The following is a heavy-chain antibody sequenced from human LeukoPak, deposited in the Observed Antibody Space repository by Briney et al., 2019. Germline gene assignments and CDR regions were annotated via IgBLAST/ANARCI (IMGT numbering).Heavy chain of an antibody. Sequence: PSEPLSLTCSVSGGSFRDYYWTWLRQSPGKGLEWVGYIYDGGTINYNPSLKSRVTISVDTTKNQFCLKLSTVSAARTAVYYCARAMATVPENLEYYGLDVWGEESTVTVSS. CDR1: GGSFRDYY. CDR3: ARAMATVPENLEYYGLDV. J-gene: IGHJ6*04. V-gene: IGHV4-59*01. D-gene: IGHD1-14*01. CDR2: IYDGGTI.